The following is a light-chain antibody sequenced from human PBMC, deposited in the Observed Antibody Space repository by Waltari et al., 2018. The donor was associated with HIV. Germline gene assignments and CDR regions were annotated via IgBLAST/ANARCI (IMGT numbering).Light chain of an antibody. CDR2: DVS. CDR3: SSYTSSSTNV. J-gene: IGLJ1*01. Sequence: QSALTTPSSVSGSPGQSITTSSPGSTSDVGGHNYFSWYQQHPGKVPKLMIYDVSNRPSGVSNRFSGSKSGNTASLTISGLQAEDEADYYCSSYTSSSTNVFGTGTKVTVL. CDR1: TSDVGGHNY. V-gene: IGLV2-14*03.